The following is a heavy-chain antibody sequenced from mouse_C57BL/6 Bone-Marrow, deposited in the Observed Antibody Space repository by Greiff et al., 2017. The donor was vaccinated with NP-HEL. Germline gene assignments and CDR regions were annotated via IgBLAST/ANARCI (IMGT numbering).Heavy chain of an antibody. D-gene: IGHD2-1*01. V-gene: IGHV14-4*01. Sequence: EVQLQESGAELVRPGASVKLSCTASGFNIKDDYMHWVKQRPGQGLEWIGWIDPENGATEYASKFQGKVTITADTSSNTAYLPLSSLTAEDTAVYYCTTCGNYLPWFAYWGQGTLVTVSA. CDR3: TTCGNYLPWFAY. CDR1: GFNIKDDY. J-gene: IGHJ3*01. CDR2: IDPENGAT.